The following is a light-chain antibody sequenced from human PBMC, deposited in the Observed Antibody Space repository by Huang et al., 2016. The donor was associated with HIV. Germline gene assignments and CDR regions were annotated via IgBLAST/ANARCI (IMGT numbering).Light chain of an antibody. CDR2: DAS. J-gene: IGKJ4*01. Sequence: EIVLTLSPATLSLSPGERATLSCRASQSVSSYLAWYQQKPGQAPRLLIYDASNRATGIPARFSGSGSGTDFTLTISSLEPEDFAVYYCQQRSNWLFGGGTKVEIK. CDR1: QSVSSY. V-gene: IGKV3-11*01. CDR3: QQRSNWL.